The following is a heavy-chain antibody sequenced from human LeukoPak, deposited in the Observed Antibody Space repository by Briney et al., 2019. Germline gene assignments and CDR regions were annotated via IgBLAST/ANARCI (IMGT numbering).Heavy chain of an antibody. Sequence: GGSLRLSCAASGFTFSGYGMHWVRQAPGKGLKWVAVISYDGSNKYYADSVKGRFTISRDNSKNTLYLQMNSLRAEDTAVYYCAREGRFLEWLLREFDYWGQGTLVTVSS. V-gene: IGHV3-30*03. CDR3: AREGRFLEWLLREFDY. D-gene: IGHD3-3*01. J-gene: IGHJ4*02. CDR1: GFTFSGYG. CDR2: ISYDGSNK.